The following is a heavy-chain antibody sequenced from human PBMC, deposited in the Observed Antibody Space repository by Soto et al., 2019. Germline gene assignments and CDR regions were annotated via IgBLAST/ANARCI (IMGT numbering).Heavy chain of an antibody. Sequence: EVQLVESGGGLVQPGRSLRLSCAASGFTFDDYAMHWVRQAPGKGLEWVSGISWNSGSIGYADSVKGRFTISRDNAKNSLYLQMNSLRAEDTALYYCAKDMREYSSGVKDYWGQGTLVTVSS. V-gene: IGHV3-9*01. CDR3: AKDMREYSSGVKDY. D-gene: IGHD6-19*01. CDR1: GFTFDDYA. CDR2: ISWNSGSI. J-gene: IGHJ4*02.